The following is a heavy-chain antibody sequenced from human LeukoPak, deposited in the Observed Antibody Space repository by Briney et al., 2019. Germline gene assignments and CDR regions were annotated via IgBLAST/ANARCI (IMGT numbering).Heavy chain of an antibody. Sequence: ASVKVSCKPSGYTFSLYGINWVRQAPGEGLEWMGWISGYNGHADYAQKFQGRVTLTTDASTNTAYMELRSLRPDDTAVYYWARACVRRKYDYYMDVWGKGTTVTV. CDR3: ARACVRRKYDYYMDV. CDR2: ISGYNGHA. CDR1: GYTFSLYG. V-gene: IGHV1-18*01. D-gene: IGHD5-12*01. J-gene: IGHJ6*03.